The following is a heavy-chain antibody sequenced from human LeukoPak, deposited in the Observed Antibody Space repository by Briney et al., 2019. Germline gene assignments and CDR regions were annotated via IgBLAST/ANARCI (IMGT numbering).Heavy chain of an antibody. CDR3: ARVVVVAASGEEVLYPPNAFDV. J-gene: IGHJ3*01. V-gene: IGHV4-31*03. CDR1: GLHFTISDCQ. Sequence: SQPLSLTCTVSGLHFTISDCQGPWIPNLRGRGLEWRQCLYYTGDRPYNPPPTSRLTVSSDTASGQFSLNLRSVTAADTAVYYCARVVVVAASGEEVLYPPNAFDVWGPGTIVTVSS. D-gene: IGHD2-15*01. CDR2: LYYTGDR.